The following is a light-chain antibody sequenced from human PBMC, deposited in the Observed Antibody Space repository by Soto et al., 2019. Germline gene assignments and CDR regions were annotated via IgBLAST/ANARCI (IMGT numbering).Light chain of an antibody. V-gene: IGKV1-39*01. CDR2: ATS. CDR3: QQTYSAPQA. J-gene: IGKJ1*01. Sequence: IQMTQSQSYLSAFVGGRVTITCRASQSISSYLNWYQQKPGKAPNLLIYATSSLQSGVPSRFSGSGSGTDFTLTISCLQAEDFATYFCQQTYSAPQAFGQGTKVDIK. CDR1: QSISSY.